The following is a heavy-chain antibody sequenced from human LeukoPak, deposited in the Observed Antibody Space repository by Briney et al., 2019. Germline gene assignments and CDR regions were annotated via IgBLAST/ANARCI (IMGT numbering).Heavy chain of an antibody. CDR1: GGSISSGDYY. CDR2: IYYSGST. D-gene: IGHD3-22*01. Sequence: SETLSLTCTVSGGSISSGDYYWSWIRQPPGKGLEWIGYIYYSGSTNYNPSLKSRVTISVDTSKNQFSLKLSSVTAADTAVYYCARQVYYYDLLDYWGQGTLVTVSS. J-gene: IGHJ4*02. V-gene: IGHV4-61*08. CDR3: ARQVYYYDLLDY.